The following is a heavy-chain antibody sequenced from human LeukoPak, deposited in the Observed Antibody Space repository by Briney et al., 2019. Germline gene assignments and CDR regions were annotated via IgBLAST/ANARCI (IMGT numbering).Heavy chain of an antibody. D-gene: IGHD2-15*01. V-gene: IGHV1-69*05. Sequence: ASVKVSCKASGYTFTGYYMHWVRQAPGQGLEWMGGIIPIFGTANYAQKFQGRVTITTDESTSTAYMELSSLRSEDTAVYYCARSPGLALNWYFDLWGRGTLVTVSS. CDR1: GYTFTGYY. CDR2: IIPIFGTA. CDR3: ARSPGLALNWYFDL. J-gene: IGHJ2*01.